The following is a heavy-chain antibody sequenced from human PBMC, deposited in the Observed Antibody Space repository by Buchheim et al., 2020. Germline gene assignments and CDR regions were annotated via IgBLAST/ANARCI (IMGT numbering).Heavy chain of an antibody. J-gene: IGHJ4*02. CDR1: GFTFSSYA. Sequence: QVQLVESGGGVVQPGRSLRLSCAASGFTFSSYAMHWVRQAPGKGLEWVAVISYDGSNKYYADSVKGRFTISRDNSKNTLYLQMNSLRAEDTAVYYCAKDSNTDRIVVRTSYFDYWGQGTL. V-gene: IGHV3-30-3*01. D-gene: IGHD2-2*01. CDR2: ISYDGSNK. CDR3: AKDSNTDRIVVRTSYFDY.